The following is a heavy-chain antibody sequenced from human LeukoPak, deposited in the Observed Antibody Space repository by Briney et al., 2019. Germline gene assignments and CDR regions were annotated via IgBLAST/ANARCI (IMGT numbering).Heavy chain of an antibody. CDR3: AKDDAYLQYDD. V-gene: IGHV3-74*01. CDR1: GFTFSRYW. D-gene: IGHD5-24*01. Sequence: GGSLRLSCAASGFTFSRYWMHWVRQAPGKGLVWVSRINSDGSGTSYADSVKGRFTISRDNAKNTLYLQMNSLRAEDTAIYYCAKDDAYLQYDDWGQGTLVTVSS. CDR2: INSDGSGT. J-gene: IGHJ4*02.